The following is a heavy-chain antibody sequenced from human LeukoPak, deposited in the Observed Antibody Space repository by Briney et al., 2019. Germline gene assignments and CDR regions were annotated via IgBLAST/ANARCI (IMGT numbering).Heavy chain of an antibody. CDR2: IYSGGTT. J-gene: IGHJ4*02. CDR3: AREHGKSGGDCYFDY. V-gene: IGHV3-53*01. D-gene: IGHD2-21*02. CDR1: GFTFSSYS. Sequence: PGGSLRLSCAASGFTFSSYSMNWVRQAPGKGLEWVSVIYSGGTTYYAESVKGRFTISRDNSKNTLYLQMNSLRAEDTAVYYCAREHGKSGGDCYFDYWGQGTLVTVSS.